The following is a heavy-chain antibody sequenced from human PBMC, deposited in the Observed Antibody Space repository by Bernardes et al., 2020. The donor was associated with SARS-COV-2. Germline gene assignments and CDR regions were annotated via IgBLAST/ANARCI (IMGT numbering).Heavy chain of an antibody. CDR1: GGSISSSSYY. D-gene: IGHD3-22*01. Sequence: SEPLSLTCTVSGGSISSSSYYWGWLRQPPGKGLEWIGSIYYSGSTYYNPSLKSRVTISVDTSKNQFSLKLSSVTAADTAVYYCARDDSSAYYLGAFDIWGQGTMVTVSS. J-gene: IGHJ3*02. CDR3: ARDDSSAYYLGAFDI. CDR2: IYYSGST. V-gene: IGHV4-39*01.